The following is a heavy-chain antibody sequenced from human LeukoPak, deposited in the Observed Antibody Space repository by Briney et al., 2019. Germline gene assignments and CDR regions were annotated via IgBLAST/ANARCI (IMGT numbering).Heavy chain of an antibody. CDR2: IYHSGST. CDR1: GYSISSGYY. D-gene: IGHD1-26*01. CDR3: ARDLGWELLRNWFDP. Sequence: SETLSLTCTVSGYSISSGYYWGRIRQPPGKGLEWIGSIYHSGSTYYNPSLKSRVTISVDTSKNQFSLKLSSVTAADTAVYYCARDLGWELLRNWFDPWGQGTLVTVSS. V-gene: IGHV4-38-2*02. J-gene: IGHJ5*02.